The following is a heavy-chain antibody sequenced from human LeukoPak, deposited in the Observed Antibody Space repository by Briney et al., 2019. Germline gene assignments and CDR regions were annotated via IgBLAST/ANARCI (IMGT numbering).Heavy chain of an antibody. CDR3: ASDRFYFGV. CDR1: GFTFSSYW. D-gene: IGHD3-16*01. CDR2: IKLDGTEK. J-gene: IGHJ4*02. V-gene: IGHV3-7*05. Sequence: GGSLRLSCAASGFTFSSYWMHWVRQAPGKGLEWVANIKLDGTEKYYVDSVKGRFTISRDNAKNSLYLQMNSLRAEDTADYYCASDRFYFGVWGQGTLVTVSS.